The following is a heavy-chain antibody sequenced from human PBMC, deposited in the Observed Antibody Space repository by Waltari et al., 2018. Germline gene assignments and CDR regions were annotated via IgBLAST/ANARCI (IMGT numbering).Heavy chain of an antibody. Sequence: EVQLVESGGGLVQPGGSLRLSCAASGFTFSSYSMNWVRQAPGKGLEWVSSMSSSSSYIYYADSVKGRFTISRDNAKNSLYLQMNSLRAEDTAVYYCARSPLDYGSGSYFDYWGQGTLVTVSS. CDR1: GFTFSSYS. CDR2: MSSSSSYI. V-gene: IGHV3-21*01. D-gene: IGHD3-10*01. CDR3: ARSPLDYGSGSYFDY. J-gene: IGHJ4*02.